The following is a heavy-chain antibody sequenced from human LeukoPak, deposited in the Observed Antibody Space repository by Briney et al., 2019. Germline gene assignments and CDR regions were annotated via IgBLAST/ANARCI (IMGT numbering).Heavy chain of an antibody. V-gene: IGHV1-18*01. CDR2: ISAYNGNT. CDR1: GYTFTNYG. CDR3: ARGVPNCSGRTCFFDY. D-gene: IGHD2-15*01. J-gene: IGHJ4*02. Sequence: ASVKVSCKASGYTFTNYGISWVRQAPGQGLEWMGWISAYNGNTNYAQNFQGRLTMTTDTSTSTAYMELRSLRSDDTAVYYCARGVPNCSGRTCFFDYWGQGTLVTVSS.